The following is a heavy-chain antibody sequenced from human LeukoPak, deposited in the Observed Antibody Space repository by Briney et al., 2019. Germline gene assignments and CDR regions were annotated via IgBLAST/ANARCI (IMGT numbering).Heavy chain of an antibody. CDR2: IWYDGSNK. J-gene: IGHJ4*02. CDR1: GFTFSSYG. D-gene: IGHD5-12*01. V-gene: IGHV3-33*06. Sequence: GGSLRHSCAASGFTFSSYGMHWVRQAPAKGLAWVAVIWYDGSNKYYADSVKGRFTISRDNSKNTLYLQMNSLRAEDTAVYYCAKDGQYSAPDYWGQGTLVTVSS. CDR3: AKDGQYSAPDY.